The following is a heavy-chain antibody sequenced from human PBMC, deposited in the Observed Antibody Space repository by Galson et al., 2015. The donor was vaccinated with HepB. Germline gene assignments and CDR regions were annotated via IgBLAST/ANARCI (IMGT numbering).Heavy chain of an antibody. CDR1: GYTLTELS. CDR3: ATDRPSSLIAAAGPNFDY. D-gene: IGHD6-13*01. V-gene: IGHV1-24*01. J-gene: IGHJ4*02. CDR2: FDPEDGET. Sequence: SVKVSCKVSGYTLTELSMHWVRQAPGKGLEWMGGFDPEDGETIYAQKFQGRVTMTEDTSTDTAYMELSSLRSEDTAVYYCATDRPSSLIAAAGPNFDYWGQGTLVTVSS.